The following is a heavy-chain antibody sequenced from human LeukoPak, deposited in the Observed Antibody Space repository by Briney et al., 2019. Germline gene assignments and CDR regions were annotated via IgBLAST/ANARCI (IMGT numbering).Heavy chain of an antibody. V-gene: IGHV1-46*01. CDR3: ARVVDGLFDY. CDR2: INPSGGST. D-gene: IGHD5-24*01. Sequence: ASVKVSCKASGYTFTSYYMRWVRQAPGQGLEWMGIINPSGGSTSYAQKFQGRVTMTRDMSTSTVYMELSSLRSEDTAVCYCARVVDGLFDYWGQGTLVTVSS. J-gene: IGHJ4*02. CDR1: GYTFTSYY.